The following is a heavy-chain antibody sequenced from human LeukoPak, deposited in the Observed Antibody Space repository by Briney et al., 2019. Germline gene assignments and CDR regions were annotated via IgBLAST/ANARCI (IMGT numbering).Heavy chain of an antibody. J-gene: IGHJ4*02. CDR3: AKWGDYDILTGYYDSDY. Sequence: GGSLRLSCAASGFTFSSYGMHWVRQAPGKGLEWVAVISYDGSNKYYADSVKGRFTISRDNPKNTLYLQMNSLRAEDTAVYYCAKWGDYDILTGYYDSDYWGQGTLVTVSS. V-gene: IGHV3-30*18. CDR1: GFTFSSYG. D-gene: IGHD3-9*01. CDR2: ISYDGSNK.